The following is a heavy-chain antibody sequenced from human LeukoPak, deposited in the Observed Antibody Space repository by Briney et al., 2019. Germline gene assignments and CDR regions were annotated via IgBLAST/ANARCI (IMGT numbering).Heavy chain of an antibody. D-gene: IGHD2-21*02. V-gene: IGHV3-30-3*01. CDR1: GFTFSSYA. CDR3: ARAPASGSGGDCYSCYFDY. J-gene: IGHJ4*02. Sequence: PGGSLRLSCAASGFTFSSYAMHWVRQAPGKGLEWVAVISYDGSNKYYADSVKGRFTISRDNSKNTLYLQMNSLRAEDTAVYYCARAPASGSGGDCYSCYFDYWGQGTLVTVSS. CDR2: ISYDGSNK.